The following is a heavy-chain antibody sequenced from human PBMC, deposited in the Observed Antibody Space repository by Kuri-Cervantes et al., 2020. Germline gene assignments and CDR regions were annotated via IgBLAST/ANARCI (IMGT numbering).Heavy chain of an antibody. CDR2: MNPYSANT. CDR3: ARFVSSGYYRHYYGMDV. V-gene: IGHV1-8*01. J-gene: IGHJ6*02. CDR1: GYTFTDYD. D-gene: IGHD3-22*01. Sequence: ASVKVSCKTSGYTFTDYDINWVRQAPGQGLEWTGWMNPYSANTGYAQKFQGRLTMTRDTSISTAYMELSRLRSDDTAVYYCARFVSSGYYRHYYGMDVWGQGTTVTVSS.